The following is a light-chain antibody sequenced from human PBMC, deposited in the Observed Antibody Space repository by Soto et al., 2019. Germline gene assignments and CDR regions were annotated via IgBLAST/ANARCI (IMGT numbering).Light chain of an antibody. J-gene: IGKJ1*01. CDR1: QSISSF. CDR2: VAS. V-gene: IGKV1-39*01. CDR3: QQTYSSPRT. Sequence: DIQMTQSPSSLSASVGDRVIITCRASQSISSFLNWYQQKPGKAPKLLISVASSLQGGVPSRFSGSGSGTDFTLTISSLQPEDFATYYCQQTYSSPRTFGQGTKVEIK.